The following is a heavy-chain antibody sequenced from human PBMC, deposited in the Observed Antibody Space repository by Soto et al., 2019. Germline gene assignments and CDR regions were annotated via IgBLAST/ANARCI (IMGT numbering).Heavy chain of an antibody. Sequence: QVQLVQSGAEVKKPGSSVKVSCKASGGTFSSYTISWVRQAPGQGLEWMGRIIPILGIANYAQKFQGRVTITADKSTSTAYMELSSLRSEDTAVYYCARDMACSSTSCYPDYWGQGTLVTVSS. CDR3: ARDMACSSTSCYPDY. V-gene: IGHV1-69*08. D-gene: IGHD2-2*01. J-gene: IGHJ4*02. CDR1: GGTFSSYT. CDR2: IIPILGIA.